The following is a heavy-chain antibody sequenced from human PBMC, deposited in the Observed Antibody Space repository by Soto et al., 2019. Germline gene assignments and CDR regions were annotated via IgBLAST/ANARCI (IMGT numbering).Heavy chain of an antibody. CDR3: ARDRRSSWYTGTFCFDS. D-gene: IGHD6-19*01. Sequence: QVQLVQSGAEVRKPGSSVKVSCKASGGTFTTYDISWVRQAPGQGLEWMGGIIPLFDTTKYAQKFQGRVTITADKCTGPACMELGSLRSKDTAMYDRARDRRSSWYTGTFCFDSSGQGPLVTVS. CDR2: IIPLFDTT. V-gene: IGHV1-69*06. CDR1: GGTFTTYD. J-gene: IGHJ4*02.